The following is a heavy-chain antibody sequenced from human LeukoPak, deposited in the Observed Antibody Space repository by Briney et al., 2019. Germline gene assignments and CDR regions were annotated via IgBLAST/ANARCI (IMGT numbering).Heavy chain of an antibody. J-gene: IGHJ6*02. CDR3: AKDLGDSSSSEYYYYGMDV. CDR1: GFTFSSYA. CDR2: ISGSGGST. D-gene: IGHD6-6*01. V-gene: IGHV3-23*01. Sequence: PGGSLRLSCAASGFTFSSYAMSWVRQAPGKGLEWVSAISGSGGSTYYADSVKGRFTIPRDNSKNTLYLQMNSLRAEDTAVYYCAKDLGDSSSSEYYYYGMDVWGQGTTVTVSS.